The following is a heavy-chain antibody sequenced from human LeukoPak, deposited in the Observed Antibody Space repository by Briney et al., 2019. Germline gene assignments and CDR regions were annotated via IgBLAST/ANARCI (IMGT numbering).Heavy chain of an antibody. V-gene: IGHV3-7*01. Sequence: GGSLRLSCAASGFTFSSYRMSWVRQAPGKGLEWVANIKQDGSEKYYVDSVKGRFTISRDNAKNSLYLQMNSLRAEDTAVYYCARDHGLWFGELLRPFDYWGQGTLVTVSS. CDR1: GFTFSSYR. CDR2: IKQDGSEK. D-gene: IGHD3-10*01. J-gene: IGHJ4*02. CDR3: ARDHGLWFGELLRPFDY.